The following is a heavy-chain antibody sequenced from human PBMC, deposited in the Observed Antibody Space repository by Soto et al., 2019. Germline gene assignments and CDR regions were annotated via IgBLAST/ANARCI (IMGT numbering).Heavy chain of an antibody. CDR3: ARDANGDYDYYYYGMDV. CDR2: IWYDGGNK. Sequence: GGSMRLSCAASGFMFNNYGVHWVRQDPGKGLEWVAIIWYDGGNKYYADSVKGRFTISRDNSKNTLWLQMNSLRVEDTALYYCARDANGDYDYYYYGMDVWGQGTTVTVSS. J-gene: IGHJ6*02. V-gene: IGHV3-33*01. CDR1: GFMFNNYG. D-gene: IGHD4-17*01.